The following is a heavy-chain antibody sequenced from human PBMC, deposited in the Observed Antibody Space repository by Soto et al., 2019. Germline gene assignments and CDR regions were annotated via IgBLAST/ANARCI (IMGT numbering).Heavy chain of an antibody. CDR1: GYTFPSYG. D-gene: IGHD3-9*01. CDR3: AREAYYDILNGYYTSYYYYGMDV. Sequence: ASVKVACNASGYTFPSYGISWVRQAPGQGLEWMGWISAYNGNTNYAQKLQGRVTMTKDTSTSTAYMELRSLRSDDTAVYYCAREAYYDILNGYYTSYYYYGMDVWGQGTTVTVSS. J-gene: IGHJ6*02. CDR2: ISAYNGNT. V-gene: IGHV1-18*04.